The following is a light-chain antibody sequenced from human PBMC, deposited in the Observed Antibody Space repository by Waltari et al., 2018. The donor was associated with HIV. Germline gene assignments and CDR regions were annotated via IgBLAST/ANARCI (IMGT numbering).Light chain of an antibody. J-gene: IGLJ3*02. V-gene: IGLV1-51*01. Sequence: QSVLTQPPSVSAAPGQKVTISCPGRSSNIGKNFVSWYQQFPGTAPKVLIYDNNNRPSGITDRFSASKSGTSATLAITGLQTGDEAEYICGTWDDTLIAGVFGGGTELTVL. CDR3: GTWDDTLIAGV. CDR2: DNN. CDR1: SSNIGKNF.